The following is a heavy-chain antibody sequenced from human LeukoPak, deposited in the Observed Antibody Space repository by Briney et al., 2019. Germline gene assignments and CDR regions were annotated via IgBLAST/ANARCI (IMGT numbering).Heavy chain of an antibody. V-gene: IGHV3-21*04. D-gene: IGHD2-2*01. Sequence: GGSLRLSCAASGFTFSSYAMSWVRQAPGKGLEWVSSISSSSSYIYYADSVKGRFTISRDNAKNSLYLQMNSLRVEDTAVYYCAKDGGSAQYCRRTSCYFYWGQGTLVTVSS. J-gene: IGHJ4*02. CDR2: ISSSSSYI. CDR1: GFTFSSYA. CDR3: AKDGGSAQYCRRTSCYFY.